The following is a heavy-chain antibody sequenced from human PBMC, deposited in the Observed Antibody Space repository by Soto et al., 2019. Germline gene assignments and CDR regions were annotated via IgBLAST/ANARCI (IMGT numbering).Heavy chain of an antibody. CDR1: GYTLTSYG. J-gene: IGHJ4*02. D-gene: IGHD2-15*01. V-gene: IGHV1-18*04. CDR3: ARDRVAVAAPGYYFDY. CDR2: ISAYTGDI. Sequence: ASVKVSCKASGYTLTSYGISWVRQAPGQGLEWMGWISAYTGDIKYAQNAQGRVTLTTGTSTSTAYMELRSLRSDDTAMYYCARDRVAVAAPGYYFDYWGQGTLVTVSS.